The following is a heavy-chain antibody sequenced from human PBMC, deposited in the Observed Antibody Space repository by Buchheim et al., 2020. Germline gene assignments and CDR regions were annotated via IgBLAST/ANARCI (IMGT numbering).Heavy chain of an antibody. V-gene: IGHV1-69*04. J-gene: IGHJ6*02. CDR1: GGTFSSYA. Sequence: QVQLVQSGAEVKKPGSSVKVSCKASGGTFSSYAISWVRQAPGQGFEWMGRINPILGIANYAQKFQGRVTITADKSTSTAHMELSSLRSEDTAVYYCARDNWNYGGYYYGMDAWGQGTT. CDR2: INPILGIA. D-gene: IGHD1-7*01. CDR3: ARDNWNYGGYYYGMDA.